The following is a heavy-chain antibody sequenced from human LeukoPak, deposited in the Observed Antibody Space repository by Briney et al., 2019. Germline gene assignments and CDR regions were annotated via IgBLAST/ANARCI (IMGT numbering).Heavy chain of an antibody. V-gene: IGHV4-4*07. CDR2: IYSSGGT. CDR3: AREGKSFGTHYYCLDV. Sequence: SETLSLTCTGSTGSINDRYWSWVRQPAGKGLEWLGRIYSSGGTTYNPSLKSRITMSVDTSKNQFSLKMTSVTAADTAVYYCAREGKSFGTHYYCLDVWGKGTTVTVSS. CDR1: TGSINDRY. D-gene: IGHD3-10*01. J-gene: IGHJ6*04.